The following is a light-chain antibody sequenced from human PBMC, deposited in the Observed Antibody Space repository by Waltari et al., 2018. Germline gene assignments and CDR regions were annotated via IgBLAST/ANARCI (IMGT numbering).Light chain of an antibody. J-gene: IGKJ1*01. CDR2: DTS. CDR3: QQFNEYPWT. CDR1: QATNIA. Sequence: AIQLTQSPSFLSASVGDRVTITCRTSQATNIALAWYQQQAGKPPKLLIYDTSTLESWVPSRFSGGGTGAELTLTISSLQPEEVGTYYCQQFNEYPWTFGQGTKVEIK. V-gene: IGKV1D-13*01.